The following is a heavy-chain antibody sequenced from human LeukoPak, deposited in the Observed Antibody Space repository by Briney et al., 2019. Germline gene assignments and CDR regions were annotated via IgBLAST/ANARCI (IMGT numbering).Heavy chain of an antibody. Sequence: SETLSLTCTVSGGSISSHYWSWTRQPPGEGLEWMGYSYYSGTTRYNPSLQSRVTISVDTSKNLFSLKLTSVTAADTAAYYFXXXXXNXXXXXXXTFDMWGQGTMVTVSS. V-gene: IGHV4-59*11. CDR1: GGSISSHY. CDR2: SYYSGTT. CDR3: XXXXXNXXXXXXXTFDM. J-gene: IGHJ3*02.